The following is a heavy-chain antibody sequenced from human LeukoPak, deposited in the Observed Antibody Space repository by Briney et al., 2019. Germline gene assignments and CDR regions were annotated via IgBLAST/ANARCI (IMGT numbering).Heavy chain of an antibody. J-gene: IGHJ5*02. CDR3: ARVGGCSSTSCYEGWVDP. CDR2: IIPIFGTA. D-gene: IGHD2-2*01. CDR1: GGTFSSYA. V-gene: IGHV1-69*13. Sequence: ASVKVSCKASGGTFSSYAISWVRQAPGQGLEWMGGIIPIFGTANYAQKFQGRVTITADESTSTAYMELSSLRSEDTAVYYCARVGGCSSTSCYEGWVDPWGQGTLVTVSS.